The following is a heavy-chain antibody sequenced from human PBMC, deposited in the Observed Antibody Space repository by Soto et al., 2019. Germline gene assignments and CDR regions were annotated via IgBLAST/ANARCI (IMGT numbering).Heavy chain of an antibody. J-gene: IGHJ4*02. V-gene: IGHV3-23*01. CDR2: ISGSSTTT. D-gene: IGHD3-16*01. CDR1: GFTFSGYA. Sequence: EVQLLESGGGLVQPGGSLRLSCEASGFTFSGYAMNWVRQAPGKGLEWVASISGSSTTTYYADSVKGRFTIARDNSKNTLYLQMHSLRAEDTAVYYCGRGRGSYSFDYWGQGTLITVSS. CDR3: GRGRGSYSFDY.